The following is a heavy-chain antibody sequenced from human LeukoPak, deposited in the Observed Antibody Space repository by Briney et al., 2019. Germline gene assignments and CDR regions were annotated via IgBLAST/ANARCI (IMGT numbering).Heavy chain of an antibody. CDR3: AREGTYSDYWSGYFEY. D-gene: IGHD3-3*01. CDR2: IASDGSYT. J-gene: IGHJ4*02. CDR1: GFVFSIYA. Sequence: GGSLRLSCEGSGFVFSIYAIHWIRLSPDRGLEWMAVIASDGSYTDYVHSLKDRFTISRDNSKNTVYLDVTSLTPEDAAVYYCAREGTYSDYWSGYFEYWGQGTRVIVSS. V-gene: IGHV3-30*04.